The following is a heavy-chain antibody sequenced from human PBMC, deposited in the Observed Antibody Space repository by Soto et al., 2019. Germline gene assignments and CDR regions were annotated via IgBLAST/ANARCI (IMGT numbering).Heavy chain of an antibody. D-gene: IGHD3-9*01. Sequence: PWETLSLTCTVSGGSIISYYWSWIRQPPGKGLEWIGYIYYSGSTNYNPSLKSRVTISVDTSKNQFSLRLSSVSAADTAMYYCAREAGVRYAFDPWGQGTLVTVSS. J-gene: IGHJ5*02. CDR2: IYYSGST. CDR1: GGSIISYY. V-gene: IGHV4-59*01. CDR3: AREAGVRYAFDP.